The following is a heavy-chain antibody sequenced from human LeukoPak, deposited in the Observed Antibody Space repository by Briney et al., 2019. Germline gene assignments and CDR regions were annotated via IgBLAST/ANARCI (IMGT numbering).Heavy chain of an antibody. D-gene: IGHD6-13*01. Sequence: GGSLRLSCAASGFTVSSNYMSWVRQAPGKGLGWVSAIYSSDSTYYADSVKGRFTISRDNSKNTLYLQMNSLRAEDTAVYYCARWYEAAAGTNPFYYYYGMDVWGQGTTVTVSS. CDR2: IYSSDST. CDR1: GFTVSSNY. CDR3: ARWYEAAAGTNPFYYYYGMDV. J-gene: IGHJ6*02. V-gene: IGHV3-53*01.